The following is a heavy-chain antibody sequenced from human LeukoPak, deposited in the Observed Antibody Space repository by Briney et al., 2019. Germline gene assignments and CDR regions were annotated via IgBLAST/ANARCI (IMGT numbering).Heavy chain of an antibody. D-gene: IGHD2-2*01. CDR2: MHHGGST. CDR3: ARVASSILGYASFDF. CDR1: GDSIRNANY. Sequence: PSETLSPTCGVSGDSIRNANYWGWIRQPPGQGLEWIAGMHHGGSTFYNPSLQSRVTISMYTSKNQFSLNLNYVTAADTAVYYCARVASSILGYASFDFWGQGTLVTVSS. J-gene: IGHJ4*02. V-gene: IGHV4-38-2*01.